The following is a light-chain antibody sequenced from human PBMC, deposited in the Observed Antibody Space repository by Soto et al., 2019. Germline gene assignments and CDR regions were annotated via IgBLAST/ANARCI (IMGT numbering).Light chain of an antibody. CDR3: QQYYNIPRT. CDR2: DAS. CDR1: QSIGTN. V-gene: IGKV1-39*01. J-gene: IGKJ2*01. Sequence: DIQMTQSPSSLSASVGDRVTITCRASQSIGTNLNWYHQKPGKAPYLLIYDASGLRSGVPSRFSGSGSGTDFTLTISSLQPEDFATYFCQQYYNIPRTFGQGTKLESK.